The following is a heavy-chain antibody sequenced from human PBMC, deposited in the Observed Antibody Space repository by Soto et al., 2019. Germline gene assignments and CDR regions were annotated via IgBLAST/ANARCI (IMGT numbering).Heavy chain of an antibody. CDR2: IRTYNGNS. V-gene: IGHV1-18*01. CDR1: GYSFTSLG. CDR3: ARGDYGDY. J-gene: IGHJ4*02. Sequence: QVQLVQSGAEVKKPGASVKVSCKASGYSFTSLGISWVRQAPGQGPEWMGWIRTYNGNSWYAENLKGRVTMTTDTSTSTVYMELRSLRFDDTAVYYCARGDYGDYWGQGTLITVSS. D-gene: IGHD3-16*01.